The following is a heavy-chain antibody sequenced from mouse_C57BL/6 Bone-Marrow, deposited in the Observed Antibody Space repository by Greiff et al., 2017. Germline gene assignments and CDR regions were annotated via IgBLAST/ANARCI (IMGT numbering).Heavy chain of an antibody. CDR2: IDPSDSDT. V-gene: IGHV1-69*01. CDR3: ARDYYGSSFWFAY. Sequence: QVQLQQSGAELVMPGASVKLSCKASGYTFTSYWMHWVKQRPGQGLEWIGEIDPSDSDTNYNQKFKGKSTLTVDKSSSTAYMQLSSLTSEDSAVYYCARDYYGSSFWFAYWGQGTLVTVSA. D-gene: IGHD1-1*01. J-gene: IGHJ3*01. CDR1: GYTFTSYW.